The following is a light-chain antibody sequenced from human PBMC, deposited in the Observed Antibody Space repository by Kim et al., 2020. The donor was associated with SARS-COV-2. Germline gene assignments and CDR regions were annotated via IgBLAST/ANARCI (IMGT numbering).Light chain of an antibody. Sequence: DSVGGKVTITCRASRAIGEDLAWFQQKPGKAPKSLIYGVSNLQPGVPSTFSGSESGTEFTLTISNVQPEDFATYFCQQYHDYPLTFGGGTKVDIK. CDR1: RAIGED. V-gene: IGKV1-16*01. J-gene: IGKJ4*01. CDR3: QQYHDYPLT. CDR2: GVS.